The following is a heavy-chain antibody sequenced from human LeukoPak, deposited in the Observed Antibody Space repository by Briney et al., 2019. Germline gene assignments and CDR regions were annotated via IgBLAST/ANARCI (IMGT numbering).Heavy chain of an antibody. CDR1: GFSLSTSGVG. CDR3: AHSGYSNIFGNTFHI. Sequence: SGPTLVNPTQTLTLTCTFSGFSLSTSGVGVGWIRQPPGKALEWLALVYWDDDKRYSPSMKSRLTITKDTSKNQVVLTMTNMDPVDTATYYCAHSGYSNIFGNTFHIWGQGTMVTVSS. D-gene: IGHD3-3*01. CDR2: VYWDDDK. J-gene: IGHJ3*02. V-gene: IGHV2-5*02.